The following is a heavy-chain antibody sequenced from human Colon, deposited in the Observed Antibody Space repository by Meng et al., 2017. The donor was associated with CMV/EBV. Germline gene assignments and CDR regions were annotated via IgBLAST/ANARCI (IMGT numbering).Heavy chain of an antibody. Sequence: GGSLRLSCVGSGFTFSEYTIHWVRHPPGKGLEWVSLISWDGNSAYYVDSVKGRFTVSRDNSKNSVYLQMNSLRGEDTAFYYYAKDRTPAELFDSRGYCYDSWGQGTLVTVSS. J-gene: IGHJ4*02. CDR2: ISWDGNSA. D-gene: IGHD3-22*01. V-gene: IGHV3-43*01. CDR1: GFTFSEYT. CDR3: AKDRTPAELFDSRGYCYDS.